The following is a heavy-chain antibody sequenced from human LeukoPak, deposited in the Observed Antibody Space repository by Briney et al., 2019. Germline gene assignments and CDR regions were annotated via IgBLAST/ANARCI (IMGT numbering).Heavy chain of an antibody. J-gene: IGHJ4*02. V-gene: IGHV3-23*01. Sequence: GGSLRLSCAASGFTFSNYAMSWVRQAPGKGLEWVSLISGSGGSTYYADSVKGRLTISRDNSKNTLYLQMNSLRAEDTALYYCAKIAGSGRYSADELDYWGQGTLVTVSS. CDR2: ISGSGGST. CDR1: GFTFSNYA. CDR3: AKIAGSGRYSADELDY. D-gene: IGHD3-10*01.